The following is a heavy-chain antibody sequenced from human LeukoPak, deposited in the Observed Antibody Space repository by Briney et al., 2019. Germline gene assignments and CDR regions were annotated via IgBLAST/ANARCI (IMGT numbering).Heavy chain of an antibody. CDR3: ARQNSGYDFGVDY. V-gene: IGHV4-61*02. Sequence: TLSLTCTVSGGSISSGSYYWSWIRQPAGKGLEWIGRIYTSGSTNYNPSLKSRVTISVDTSKNQFSLKLSSVTAADTAVYYCARQNSGYDFGVDYWGQGTLVTVSS. J-gene: IGHJ4*01. CDR2: IYTSGST. CDR1: GGSISSGSYY. D-gene: IGHD5-12*01.